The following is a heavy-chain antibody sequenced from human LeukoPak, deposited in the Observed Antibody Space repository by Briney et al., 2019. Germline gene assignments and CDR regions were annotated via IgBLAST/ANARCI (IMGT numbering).Heavy chain of an antibody. J-gene: IGHJ4*02. D-gene: IGHD2-2*01. CDR1: GFTFSSYE. Sequence: GGSLRLSCAASGFTFSSYEMNWVRQAPGKGLEWVSYISSSGSTIYYADSVKGRFTISRDNAKNSLYLQMNSLRAEDTAVYYCARGVVVVPAATDYWGQGTLVTVSS. CDR3: ARGVVVVPAATDY. CDR2: ISSSGSTI. V-gene: IGHV3-48*03.